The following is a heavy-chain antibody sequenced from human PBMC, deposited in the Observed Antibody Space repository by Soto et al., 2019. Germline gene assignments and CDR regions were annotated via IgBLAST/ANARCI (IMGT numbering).Heavy chain of an antibody. CDR2: IFIGGST. CDR3: ATSSGLYYYDSSFDY. D-gene: IGHD3-22*01. V-gene: IGHV3-53*01. CDR1: GFTVSSNY. Sequence: GGSLRLSCAASGFTVSSNYMSWVRQAPGKGLEWVSVIFIGGSTYYADSVKGRFTISRDNSKNTLYLQMNSLRAEDTAMYYCATSSGLYYYDSSFDYWGQGTLVTVSS. J-gene: IGHJ4*02.